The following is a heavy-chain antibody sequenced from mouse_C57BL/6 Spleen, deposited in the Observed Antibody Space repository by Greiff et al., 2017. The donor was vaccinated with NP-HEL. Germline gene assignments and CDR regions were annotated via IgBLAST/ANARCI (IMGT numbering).Heavy chain of an antibody. Sequence: QVQLQQSGAELVRPGASVTLSCKASGYTFTDYEMHWVKQTPVHGLEWIGAIDPETGGTAYNQKFKGKAILTADKSSSTAYMELRSLTSEDSAVYYCTRYYSNYGGYAMDYWGQGTSVTVSS. V-gene: IGHV1-15*01. J-gene: IGHJ4*01. CDR2: IDPETGGT. CDR1: GYTFTDYE. CDR3: TRYYSNYGGYAMDY. D-gene: IGHD2-5*01.